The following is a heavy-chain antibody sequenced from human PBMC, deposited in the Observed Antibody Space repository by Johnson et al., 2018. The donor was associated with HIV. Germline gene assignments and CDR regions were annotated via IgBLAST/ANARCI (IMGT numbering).Heavy chain of an antibody. D-gene: IGHD5-18*01. CDR1: GFTFSREN. CDR2: IWYDGSNK. V-gene: IGHV3-33*08. CDR3: ARNRPVSYGYRGAFDI. J-gene: IGHJ3*02. Sequence: QVQLVESGGGVVQPGMSLRLSYADSGFTFSRENMHWVRQAPDKGLEWVAVIWYDGSNKYYADSVKGRFTISRDKNTLYLQMNSLRAEDTAVYYCARNRPVSYGYRGAFDIWGQGTMVTVSS.